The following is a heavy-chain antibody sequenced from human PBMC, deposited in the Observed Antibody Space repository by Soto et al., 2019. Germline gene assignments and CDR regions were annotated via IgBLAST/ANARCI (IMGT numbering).Heavy chain of an antibody. D-gene: IGHD2-21*01. V-gene: IGHV4-59*01. CDR3: ARRAVVAVTGSLDSWLDP. J-gene: IGHJ5*02. Sequence: SETLSLTSSVSGGSISGYYWSWIRQTPEKGLEWIGYIYYSGSTNYNPSLKSRVTILIDMSKNQFSLKLTSVTAADTAVYYCARRAVVAVTGSLDSWLDPWGQGILVTVS. CDR1: GGSISGYY. CDR2: IYYSGST.